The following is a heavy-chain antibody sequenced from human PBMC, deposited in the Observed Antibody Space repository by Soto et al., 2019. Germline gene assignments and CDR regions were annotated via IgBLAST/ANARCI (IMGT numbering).Heavy chain of an antibody. CDR1: GYTLTGYY. Sequence: ASVKVSCKASGYTLTGYYMHWVRQAPGQGLEWMGWINPNSGGTNYAQKFQGRVTMTRDTSISTAYMELSRLRSDDTAVYYCAISTLSRHDWFDPWGQGTLVTVSS. V-gene: IGHV1-2*02. J-gene: IGHJ5*02. D-gene: IGHD6-6*01. CDR2: INPNSGGT. CDR3: AISTLSRHDWFDP.